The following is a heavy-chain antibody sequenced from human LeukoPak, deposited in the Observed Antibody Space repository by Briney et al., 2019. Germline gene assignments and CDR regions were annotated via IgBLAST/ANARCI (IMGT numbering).Heavy chain of an antibody. J-gene: IGHJ4*02. CDR3: VGGPTSYYLDY. V-gene: IGHV3-66*02. CDR2: IYSGGST. CDR1: AFTVSYNY. Sequence: GGSLRLSCAASAFTVSYNYMTWVRQAPGKGLEWVSIIYSGGSTYYADSVKGRFTISRDNSKNMLFLQMDSLRAEDTAVYYCVGGPTSYYLDYWGQGTLVTVSS.